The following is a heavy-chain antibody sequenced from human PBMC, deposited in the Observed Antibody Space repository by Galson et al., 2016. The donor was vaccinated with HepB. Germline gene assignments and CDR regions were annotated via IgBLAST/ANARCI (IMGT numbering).Heavy chain of an antibody. J-gene: IGHJ4*02. CDR1: GYSFTSYW. CDR2: IYPGDSDT. CDR3: ATSLGVTPTPLTNFDY. Sequence: QSGAEVKKPGESLRISCKGSGYSFTSYWIVWVRQMPGKGLEWMGIIYPGDSDTRYSPSFQGQVTISADKSISTAYPQWSSLKASDTAMYYCATSLGVTPTPLTNFDYWGQGTLLTVSS. V-gene: IGHV5-51*01. D-gene: IGHD2-15*01.